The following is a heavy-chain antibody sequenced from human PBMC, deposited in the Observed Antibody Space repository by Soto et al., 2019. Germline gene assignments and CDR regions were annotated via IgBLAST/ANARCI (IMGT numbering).Heavy chain of an antibody. J-gene: IGHJ4*02. Sequence: SETLSLTCIVSDGSISSNSYFWGWIRQSPGRGLEWIGYIYYRGNTNYNPSIKSRVTISVDTSKNQFSLKLSSVTAADTAVYYCARTRYSGYDGGLFDYWGQGTLVTVSS. D-gene: IGHD5-12*01. CDR3: ARTRYSGYDGGLFDY. CDR2: IYYRGNT. V-gene: IGHV4-61*05. CDR1: DGSISSNSYF.